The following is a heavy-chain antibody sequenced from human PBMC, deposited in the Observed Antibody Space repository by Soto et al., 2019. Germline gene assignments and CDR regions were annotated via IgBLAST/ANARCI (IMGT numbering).Heavy chain of an antibody. CDR1: GDSISSYD. CDR3: ARTGHYNSSPFDY. Sequence: PSETLSLTCSVSGDSISSYDWSWIRQPPGKGLEWMGYIYSSGSTNYNPSLESRVTISVDTSKNQFSLKLSSVTAADTAVYYCARTGHYNSSPFDYWGLGALVTVSS. J-gene: IGHJ4*02. CDR2: IYSSGST. V-gene: IGHV4-59*08. D-gene: IGHD6-13*01.